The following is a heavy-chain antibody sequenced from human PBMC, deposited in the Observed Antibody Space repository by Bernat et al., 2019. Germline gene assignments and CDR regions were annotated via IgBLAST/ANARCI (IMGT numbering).Heavy chain of an antibody. CDR1: GFTFSTYA. CDR3: VPPGSIQLWFL. J-gene: IGHJ4*02. V-gene: IGHV3-64D*06. D-gene: IGHD5-18*01. CDR2: ISSNGGST. Sequence: EVQLVESGGGLVQPGGSLRLSCSASGFTFSTYAMHWVHQAPGKGLEYVSAISSNGGSTFYADSVKGRFTNSRDNSKNTQYLQMSRLGAEDTAMYYCVPPGSIQLWFLWGQGTLVTVAA.